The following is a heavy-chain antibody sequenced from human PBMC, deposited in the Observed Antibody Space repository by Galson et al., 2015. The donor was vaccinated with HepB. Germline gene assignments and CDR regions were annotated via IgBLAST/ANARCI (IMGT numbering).Heavy chain of an antibody. Sequence: CAISGDSVSSNSAAWNWIRQSPSRGLEWLGRTYYRAKWYTDYAVSLRSRITINPDTSRNQVSLQLRSVTPEDTAVYYCAGVGGTIYYYGMDVWGQGTTVTVSS. V-gene: IGHV6-1*01. J-gene: IGHJ6*02. D-gene: IGHD2-2*01. CDR1: GDSVSSNSAA. CDR2: TYYRAKWYT. CDR3: AGVGGTIYYYGMDV.